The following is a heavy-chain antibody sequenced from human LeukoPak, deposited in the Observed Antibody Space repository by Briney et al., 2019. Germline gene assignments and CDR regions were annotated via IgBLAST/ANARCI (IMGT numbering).Heavy chain of an antibody. V-gene: IGHV3-7*01. CDR2: INQDGNKK. J-gene: IGHJ6*02. CDR3: AKALAVAGMGYYYYYGMDV. CDR1: RFTFSNYW. Sequence: PGGSLRLSCAASRFTFSNYWMSWVRQAPGKGLEWVANINQDGNKKHYIDSVKGRFTISRDNAKNSLYLQMNSLRAEDTAVYYCAKALAVAGMGYYYYYGMDVWGQGTTVTVSS. D-gene: IGHD6-19*01.